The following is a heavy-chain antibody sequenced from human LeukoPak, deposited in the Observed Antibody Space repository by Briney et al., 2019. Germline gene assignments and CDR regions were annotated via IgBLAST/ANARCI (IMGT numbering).Heavy chain of an antibody. CDR1: GGSISSSSYY. V-gene: IGHV4-39*07. J-gene: IGHJ5*02. CDR3: ARDGHSSSWSNWFDP. Sequence: SETLSLTCTVSGGSISSSSYYWGWIRQPPGKGLEWIGSIYYSGSTYYNPSLKSRVTISVDTSKNQFSLKLSSVTAADTAVYYCARDGHSSSWSNWFDPWGQGTLVTVSS. D-gene: IGHD6-13*01. CDR2: IYYSGST.